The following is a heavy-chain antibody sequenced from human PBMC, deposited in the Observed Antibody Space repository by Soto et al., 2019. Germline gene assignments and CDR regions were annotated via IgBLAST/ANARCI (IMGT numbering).Heavy chain of an antibody. V-gene: IGHV3-23*01. CDR2: ISGSGGST. CDR3: AKDNDGITIFGVVILRKNWFDP. J-gene: IGHJ5*02. Sequence: GGSLRLSCAASGFTFSSYAMSWVRQAPGKGLEWVSAISGSGGSTYYADSVKGRFTISRDNSKNTLYLQMNSLRAEDTAVYYCAKDNDGITIFGVVILRKNWFDPWGQGTLVTVSS. D-gene: IGHD3-3*01. CDR1: GFTFSSYA.